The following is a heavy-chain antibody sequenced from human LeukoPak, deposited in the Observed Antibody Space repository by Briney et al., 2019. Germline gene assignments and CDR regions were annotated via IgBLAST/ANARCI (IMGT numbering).Heavy chain of an antibody. CDR1: RGTFSSYA. CDR3: VRESDSSGYYYFDY. V-gene: IGHV1-69*05. CDR2: IIPIFGTA. J-gene: IGHJ4*02. D-gene: IGHD3-22*01. Sequence: SVKVSCKASRGTFSSYAISWVRQAPGQGLEWMGRIIPIFGTANYAQKFQGRVTITTDESTSTAYMELSSPRSEDTAVYYCVRESDSSGYYYFDYWGQGTLVTVSS.